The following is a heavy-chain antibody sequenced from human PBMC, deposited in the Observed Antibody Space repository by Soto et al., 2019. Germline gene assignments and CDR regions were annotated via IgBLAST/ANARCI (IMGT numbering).Heavy chain of an antibody. CDR1: GGSISSYY. CDR3: ARDLAWKRGNVGRYYYGMDV. Sequence: PSETLSLTCTVSGGSISSYYWSWIRQPAGKGLEWIGRIYTSGSTNYNPSLKSRVTISRDNTKNSLYLQMDSLRVEDTAVYYCARDLAWKRGNVGRYYYGMDVWGQGTTVTVSS. V-gene: IGHV4-4*07. CDR2: IYTSGST. J-gene: IGHJ6*02. D-gene: IGHD1-1*01.